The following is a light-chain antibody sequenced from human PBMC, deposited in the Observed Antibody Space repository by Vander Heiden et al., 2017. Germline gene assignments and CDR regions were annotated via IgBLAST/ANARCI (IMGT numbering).Light chain of an antibody. CDR3: TSYTSSRTWV. Sequence: QSALTQPASLSGSPGQSITISCTGSSSDVGGYNYVSWYQQHPGKAPQLMIYDVSNRPSGVSNRFSGSKSGNTASLTISGLQAEDEADYHCTSYTSSRTWVFGGGTKLTVL. J-gene: IGLJ2*01. CDR2: DVS. V-gene: IGLV2-14*03. CDR1: SSDVGGYNY.